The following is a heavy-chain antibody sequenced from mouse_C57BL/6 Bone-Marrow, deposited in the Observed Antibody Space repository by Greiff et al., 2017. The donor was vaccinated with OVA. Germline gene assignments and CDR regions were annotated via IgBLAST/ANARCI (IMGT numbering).Heavy chain of an antibody. CDR3: ARHPEYDVAY. Sequence: EVMLVESGGDLVKPGGSLKLSCAASGFTFSSYGMSWVRQTPDKRLEWVATISSGGSYTYYPDSVKGRFTISRDNAKNTLYLQMSSLKSEDTAMYYCARHPEYDVAYWGQGTLVTVSA. CDR1: GFTFSSYG. D-gene: IGHD2-4*01. CDR2: ISSGGSYT. J-gene: IGHJ3*01. V-gene: IGHV5-6*01.